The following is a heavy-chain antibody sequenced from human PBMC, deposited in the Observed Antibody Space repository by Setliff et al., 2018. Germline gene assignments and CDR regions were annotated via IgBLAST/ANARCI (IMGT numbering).Heavy chain of an antibody. CDR2: IKKDGSER. CDR1: GFTFNNYW. CDR3: ARDAAAATGSFDI. V-gene: IGHV3-7*03. J-gene: IGHJ3*02. D-gene: IGHD2-15*01. Sequence: SCAASGFTFNNYWMSWVRQAPGKGLEWVASIKKDGSERYYVDSVKGRFTISRDNAENSLYLQMNSLRVEDTAVYHCARDAAAATGSFDIWGQGTMVTVSS.